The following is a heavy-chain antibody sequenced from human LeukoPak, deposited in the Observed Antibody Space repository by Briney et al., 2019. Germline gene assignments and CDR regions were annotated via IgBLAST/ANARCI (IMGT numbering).Heavy chain of an antibody. Sequence: GRSLRLSCAASGFTFSSYGMPWVRQAPGKGLEWVAVIWYDGSNKYYADSVKGRFTISRDNSKNTLYLQMNSLRAEDTAVYYCARDLRGYYYGSGRYYYYGMDVWGQGTTVTVSS. D-gene: IGHD3-10*01. CDR1: GFTFSSYG. CDR3: ARDLRGYYYGSGRYYYYGMDV. J-gene: IGHJ6*02. V-gene: IGHV3-33*01. CDR2: IWYDGSNK.